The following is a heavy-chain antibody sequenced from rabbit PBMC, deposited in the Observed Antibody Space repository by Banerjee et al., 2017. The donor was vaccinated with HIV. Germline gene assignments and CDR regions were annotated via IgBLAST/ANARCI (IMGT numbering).Heavy chain of an antibody. V-gene: IGHV1S45*01. D-gene: IGHD6-1*01. CDR2: IYVGSSGST. J-gene: IGHJ3*01. Sequence: QEQLVESGGGLVKPGASLTLTCTASGFSFSSTYYMCWVRQAPGKGLEWIACIYVGSSGSTYYASWAKGRFTISKTSSTTVTLQMTSLTAADTATYFCARDNYSYGYGDCPYAFGLWGQGTLVTVS. CDR1: GFSFSSTYY. CDR3: ARDNYSYGYGDCPYAFGL.